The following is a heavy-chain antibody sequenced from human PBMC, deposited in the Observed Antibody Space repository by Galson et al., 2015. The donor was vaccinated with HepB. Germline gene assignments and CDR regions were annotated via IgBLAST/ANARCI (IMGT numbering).Heavy chain of an antibody. J-gene: IGHJ2*01. D-gene: IGHD3-16*01. CDR2: IFSSGTT. Sequence: LSLTCTVSGGSMSGYYCSWIRQPAGKGLEWIGRIFSSGTTNYNPSLKSRVAMSIDTSKNQFSLSLSSVTAADTAVYYCARGGSGRYFDLWGRGTLVTASS. CDR3: ARGGSGRYFDL. CDR1: GGSMSGYY. V-gene: IGHV4-4*07.